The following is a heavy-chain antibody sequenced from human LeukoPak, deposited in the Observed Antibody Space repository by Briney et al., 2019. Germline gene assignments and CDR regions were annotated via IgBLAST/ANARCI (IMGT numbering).Heavy chain of an antibody. Sequence: PSETLSLTCTVSGGSISSSSYFWGWIRQPPGKGLEWIGSVYYSGSTCYNPSLKSRVTISVDTSNNQFSLRLSSVTAADTAVYYCARRIGSSGWFHYWGQGTLVTVSS. J-gene: IGHJ4*02. V-gene: IGHV4-39*01. CDR2: VYYSGST. CDR3: ARRIGSSGWFHY. D-gene: IGHD6-19*01. CDR1: GGSISSSSYF.